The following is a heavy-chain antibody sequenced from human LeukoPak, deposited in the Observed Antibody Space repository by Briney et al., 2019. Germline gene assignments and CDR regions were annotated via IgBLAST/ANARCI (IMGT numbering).Heavy chain of an antibody. CDR2: IYSVGST. D-gene: IGHD3-22*01. CDR3: ARASYDSSGYPTVDY. J-gene: IGHJ4*02. CDR1: GFTLSSNY. Sequence: GGALRVSCAASGFTLSSNYMSSVRQAPGKGLEWVSVIYSVGSTYYADSVKGRFTISRDNSKNTLYLQMNTLRAEDTAVYYCARASYDSSGYPTVDYWGQGTLVTVSS. V-gene: IGHV3-53*01.